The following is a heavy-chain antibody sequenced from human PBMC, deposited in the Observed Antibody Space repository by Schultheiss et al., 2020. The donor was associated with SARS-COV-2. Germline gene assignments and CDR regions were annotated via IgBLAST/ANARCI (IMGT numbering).Heavy chain of an antibody. CDR2: IYYSGST. J-gene: IGHJ5*02. CDR1: GGSISSYY. V-gene: IGHV4-59*08. CDR3: ARLHGDYFDRNWFDP. D-gene: IGHD4-17*01. Sequence: SETLSLTCTVSGGSISSYYWNWIRQPPGKGLEWIGYIYYSGSTNYNPSLKSRVTISVDTSKNQFSLKVISVTAADTAVYYCARLHGDYFDRNWFDPWGQGILVTVSS.